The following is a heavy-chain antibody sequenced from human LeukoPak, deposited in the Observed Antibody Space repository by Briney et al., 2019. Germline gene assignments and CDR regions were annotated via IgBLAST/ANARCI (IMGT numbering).Heavy chain of an antibody. V-gene: IGHV4-4*07. CDR2: VYTSGSP. CDR1: GDSLSGYY. J-gene: IGHJ4*02. CDR3: ARSSRNYYGYFDY. Sequence: SETLSLTCTVSGDSLSGYYWSWIRQPAGKGLEWIGRVYTSGSPNYNPSHKIPVTMSVDTSNNKFSLRLTSVTAADTAVYYCARSSRNYYGYFDYWGQGTLVTVSS. D-gene: IGHD1-26*01.